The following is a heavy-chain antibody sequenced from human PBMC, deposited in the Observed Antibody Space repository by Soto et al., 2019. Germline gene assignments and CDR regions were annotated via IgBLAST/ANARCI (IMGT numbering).Heavy chain of an antibody. Sequence: GASVKVSCKASGGTFSTHAISWVRQAPGQGLEWMGGIIPIFGTANYAQKFQGRVTMTTDTSTSTAYMELRSLRSDDTAVYYCARCSIAAAGTDDYWGQGTLVTVSS. CDR1: GGTFSTHA. D-gene: IGHD6-13*01. CDR3: ARCSIAAAGTDDY. CDR2: IIPIFGTA. J-gene: IGHJ4*02. V-gene: IGHV1-69*05.